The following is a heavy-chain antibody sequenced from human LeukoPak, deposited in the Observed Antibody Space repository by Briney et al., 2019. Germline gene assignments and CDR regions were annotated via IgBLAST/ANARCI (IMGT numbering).Heavy chain of an antibody. V-gene: IGHV3-23*01. J-gene: IGHJ6*03. CDR3: ARVLRYCSGGNCYSGGLGYMDV. Sequence: GGPLRLSCAASGFTFSSYVMSWVRQAPGKGLEWVSAISGSDGSTYYADSVKGRFTISRDNAKNSLFLQMNSLRAEDTVVYYCARVLRYCSGGNCYSGGLGYMDVWGKGTTVTISS. D-gene: IGHD2-15*01. CDR2: ISGSDGST. CDR1: GFTFSSYV.